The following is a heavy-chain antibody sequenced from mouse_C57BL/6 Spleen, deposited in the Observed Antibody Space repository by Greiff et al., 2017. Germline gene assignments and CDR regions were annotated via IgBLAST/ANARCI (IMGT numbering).Heavy chain of an antibody. CDR2: IYPGSGST. D-gene: IGHD2-4*01. V-gene: IGHV1-55*01. J-gene: IGHJ4*01. Sequence: QVQLQQPGAELVKPGAPVKMSCKASGYTFTSYWITWVKQRPGQGLEWIGDIYPGSGSTNYNEKFKSKATLTVDTSSSTAYMQLSSLTSEDSAVYYCARGDYEGIAMDYWGQGTSVTVSS. CDR1: GYTFTSYW. CDR3: ARGDYEGIAMDY.